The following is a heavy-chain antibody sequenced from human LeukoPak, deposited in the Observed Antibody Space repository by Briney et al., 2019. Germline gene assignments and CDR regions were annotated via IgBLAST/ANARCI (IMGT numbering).Heavy chain of an antibody. D-gene: IGHD2-2*01. J-gene: IGHJ4*02. CDR3: VRGCGRASCPYFFDS. Sequence: GGSLRLSCAASGFTFSTYWMSWVRQAPGKGLEWVATIRQDGSEKHYVDSVKGRFPNSRDNAKNSLYLQMNSLTVEDTAVYYCVRGCGRASCPYFFDSWGQGTLVTVS. CDR2: IRQDGSEK. CDR1: GFTFSTYW. V-gene: IGHV3-7*01.